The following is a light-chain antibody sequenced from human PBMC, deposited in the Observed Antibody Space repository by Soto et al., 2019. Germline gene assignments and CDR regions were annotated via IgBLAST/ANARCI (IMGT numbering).Light chain of an antibody. J-gene: IGLJ2*01. CDR2: DVS. V-gene: IGLV2-8*01. CDR1: SSDVGGYNY. CDR3: SSYAGSNVV. Sequence: QSVLTQPPSASGSPGQSVTISCTGTSSDVGGYNYVSWYQQHPGKAPKLMIYDVSKRPAGVPDRFSGSKSGNTASLTVSGLQAEDEADYYCSSYAGSNVVFGGGTK.